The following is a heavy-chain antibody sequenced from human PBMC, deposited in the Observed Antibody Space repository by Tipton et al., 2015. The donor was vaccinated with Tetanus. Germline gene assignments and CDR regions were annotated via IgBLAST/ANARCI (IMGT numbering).Heavy chain of an antibody. D-gene: IGHD3-10*01. V-gene: IGHV1-69*06. CDR2: ILPIFGTT. CDR1: GGTFTSYA. Sequence: QVQLVQSGPEVKKPGSSVKGSCKASGGTFTSYAFSWVRQAPGQGLEWMGTILPIFGTTNYARKFQGRVTITADKSTRTVYMELSSLRSGDTAIYYCARDYDGSEPYDYWGQGTLVTVSS. J-gene: IGHJ4*01. CDR3: ARDYDGSEPYDY.